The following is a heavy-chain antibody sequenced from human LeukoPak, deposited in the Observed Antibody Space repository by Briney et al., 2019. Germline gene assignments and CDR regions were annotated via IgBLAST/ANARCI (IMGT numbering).Heavy chain of an antibody. CDR1: GGSISSSNHF. J-gene: IGHJ6*03. Sequence: SETLSLTCTVSGGSISSSNHFWGWVRQPPGKGLEWIGNIYSNGRTYYNPSLTSRVTISLDTSLNQFSLKLTSMTAADAAVYYCAGPYCTTTSCPPYYYYMDVWGTGTTVTVSS. CDR3: AGPYCTTTSCPPYYYYMDV. D-gene: IGHD2-2*01. CDR2: IYSNGRT. V-gene: IGHV4-39*07.